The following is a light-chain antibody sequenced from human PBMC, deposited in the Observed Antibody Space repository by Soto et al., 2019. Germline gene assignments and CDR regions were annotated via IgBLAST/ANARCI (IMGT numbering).Light chain of an antibody. J-gene: IGLJ2*01. CDR1: SSDVGGHNY. CDR3: CSYASSSTLDVV. Sequence: QSALTQPPSASGSPGQSVTISCTGTSSDVGGHNYVSWYQQRPGKAPKLIIYEVTQRPSGVSDRFSGSKSGNTATLTVSGLQAEDEADYHCCSYASSSTLDVVFGGGTKVTVL. V-gene: IGLV2-8*01. CDR2: EVT.